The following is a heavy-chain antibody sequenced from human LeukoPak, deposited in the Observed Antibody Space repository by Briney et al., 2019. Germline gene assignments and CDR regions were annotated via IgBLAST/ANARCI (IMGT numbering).Heavy chain of an antibody. V-gene: IGHV1-8*01. D-gene: IGHD3-10*01. CDR1: GYTFTSYD. Sequence: ASVKGSCTASGYTFTSYDINWVRQATGQGLGWMGWMNPNSGNTGYAQKFQGRVTMTRNTSISTAYMELSSLRSEDTAVYYCAISYGSGSYYPLFDYWGQGTLVTVSS. CDR2: MNPNSGNT. J-gene: IGHJ4*02. CDR3: AISYGSGSYYPLFDY.